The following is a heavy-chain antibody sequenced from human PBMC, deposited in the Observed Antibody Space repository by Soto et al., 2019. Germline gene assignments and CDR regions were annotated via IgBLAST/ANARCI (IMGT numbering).Heavy chain of an antibody. CDR2: INTANGNT. D-gene: IGHD3-16*02. CDR1: GFTFSDTL. V-gene: IGHV1-3*04. CDR3: ARDIVSVGTRANAAFDV. J-gene: IGHJ3*01. Sequence: QVQLVQSGAEMKKPGASVNISCQASGFTFSDTLINWVRQGPGPGLEWMGWINTANGNTRYLESFQSRVTISCLASASTAYVALSDLTSEDTAVYYGARDIVSVGTRANAAFDVWGQGTMITVSP.